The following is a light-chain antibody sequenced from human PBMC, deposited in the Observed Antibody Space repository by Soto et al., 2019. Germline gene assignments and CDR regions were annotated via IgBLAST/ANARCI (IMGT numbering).Light chain of an antibody. Sequence: EIVMTQSPATLSVSPGESATLSCRASQNINSDLAWYVQKPGQAPRRVIYGASTWGTDVPPRFTGSGSGTEFPLTISRLEPEDFAVYYCQKYGSSPRTFGQGTKVEIK. J-gene: IGKJ1*01. CDR2: GAS. V-gene: IGKV3D-15*02. CDR1: QNINSD. CDR3: QKYGSSPRT.